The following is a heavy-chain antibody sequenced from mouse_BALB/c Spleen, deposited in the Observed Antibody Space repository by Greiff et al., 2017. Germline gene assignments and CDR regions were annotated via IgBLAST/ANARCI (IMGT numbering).Heavy chain of an antibody. V-gene: IGHV1-87*01. Sequence: VQLQESGAELARPGASVKLSCKASGYTFTSYWMQWVKQRPGQGLEWIGAIYPGDGDTRYTQKFKGKATLTADKSSSTAYMQLSSLASEDSAVYYCARWGYGPFDYWGQGTTLTVSS. D-gene: IGHD3-1*01. CDR3: ARWGYGPFDY. J-gene: IGHJ2*01. CDR2: IYPGDGDT. CDR1: GYTFTSYW.